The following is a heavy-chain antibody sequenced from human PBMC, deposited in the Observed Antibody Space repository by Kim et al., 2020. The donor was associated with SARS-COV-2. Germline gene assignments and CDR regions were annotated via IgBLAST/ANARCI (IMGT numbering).Heavy chain of an antibody. Sequence: PGGSLRLSCAASDFTVSSKFMSWIRQAPGKGLEFVSIIYPDGATFYADSAKGRFTISRDNSRNTLYLQLNSLRTEDTALYYCVAAPEANNGQQWGRGALVTVSS. J-gene: IGHJ4*02. V-gene: IGHV3-53*01. CDR1: DFTVSSKF. CDR3: VAAPEANNGQQ. D-gene: IGHD2-8*01. CDR2: IYPDGAT.